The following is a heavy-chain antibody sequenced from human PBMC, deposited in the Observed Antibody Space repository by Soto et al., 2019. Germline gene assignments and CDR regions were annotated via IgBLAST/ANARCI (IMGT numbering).Heavy chain of an antibody. D-gene: IGHD6-13*01. V-gene: IGHV1-8*02. CDR3: AVAAAGHGSWFDP. CDR1: GGTFGSYA. J-gene: IGHJ5*02. CDR2: MNPNSGNT. Sequence: ASVKVSCKACGGTFGSYAMSWVRQATGQGLEWMGWMNPNSGNTGYAQKFQGRVTMTRDASISTAYMELSSLRSEDTAVYYCAVAAAGHGSWFDPWGQGTLVTVSS.